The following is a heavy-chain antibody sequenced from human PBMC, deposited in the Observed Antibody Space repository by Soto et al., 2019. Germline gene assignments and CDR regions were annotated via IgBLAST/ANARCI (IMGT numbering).Heavy chain of an antibody. CDR3: ARMSYSSGLAIDAFDI. D-gene: IGHD6-19*01. J-gene: IGHJ3*02. CDR1: GGTFSSYT. Sequence: QVQLVQSGAEVKKPGSSVKVSCKASGGTFSSYTISWVRQAPGQGLEWMGRIIPILGIANYAQKFQGRVTITADKSTSTAYMELSSLRSEDTAVYYCARMSYSSGLAIDAFDIWGQGTMVTVSS. V-gene: IGHV1-69*02. CDR2: IIPILGIA.